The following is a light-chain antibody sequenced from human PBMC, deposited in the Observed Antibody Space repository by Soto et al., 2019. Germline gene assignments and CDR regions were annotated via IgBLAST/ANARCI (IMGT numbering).Light chain of an antibody. V-gene: IGKV3-11*01. J-gene: IGKJ5*01. CDR2: DAS. Sequence: EIVLTQSPATLSLSPGERAALSCRASQSVSTYLAWYQQKPGQAPRLLIYDASNRAAGVPVRFSGSGSGTDFTLTISSVEPGDFAVYYCQQRSNWPPITFGQGTRLEI. CDR1: QSVSTY. CDR3: QQRSNWPPIT.